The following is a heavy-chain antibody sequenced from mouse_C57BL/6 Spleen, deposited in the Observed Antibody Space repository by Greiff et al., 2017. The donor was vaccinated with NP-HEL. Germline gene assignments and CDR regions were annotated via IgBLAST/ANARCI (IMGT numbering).Heavy chain of an antibody. CDR2: INPSNGGT. Sequence: QVQLQQPGTELVKPGASVKLSCKASGYTFTSYWMHWVKQRPGQGLEWIGNINPSNGGTDYNEKFKSKDTLTVDKSSSTAYMQLSSLTSEDAAVYFCARRFISTVIDKKDIDYWGKGTTLTVS. V-gene: IGHV1-53*01. CDR3: ARRFISTVIDKKDIDY. CDR1: GYTFTSYW. D-gene: IGHD1-1*01. J-gene: IGHJ2*01.